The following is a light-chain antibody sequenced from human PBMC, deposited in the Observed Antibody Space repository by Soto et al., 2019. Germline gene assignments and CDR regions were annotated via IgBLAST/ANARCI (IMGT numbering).Light chain of an antibody. J-gene: IGKJ1*01. CDR2: GAS. Sequence: EIVLTQSPGTLPLSPGERATLSSRASQSVSSSYLAWYQQKPGQAPRLLIYGASSRATGIPDRFSGSGSGTDFTLTISRLEPEDFAVYYCQQYGSWWTFGQGTKVEIK. CDR3: QQYGSWWT. V-gene: IGKV3-20*01. CDR1: QSVSSSY.